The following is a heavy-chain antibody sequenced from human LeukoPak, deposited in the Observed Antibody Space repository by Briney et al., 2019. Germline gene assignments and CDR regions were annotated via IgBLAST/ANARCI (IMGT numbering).Heavy chain of an antibody. CDR3: ARGSVQGWFDP. CDR1: GFTFSSYW. CDR2: IKKDGWET. J-gene: IGHJ5*02. V-gene: IGHV3-7*01. Sequence: GGSLRLSCAASGFTFSSYWMSWVRQSPGKGLEWVASIKKDGWETYYVDSVKGRFTISRDNAKNSVYLQMNSLRGEDTAVYYCARGSVQGWFDPWGQGTLVTVSS.